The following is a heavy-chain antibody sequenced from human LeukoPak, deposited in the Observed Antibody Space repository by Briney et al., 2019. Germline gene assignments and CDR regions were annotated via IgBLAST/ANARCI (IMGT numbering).Heavy chain of an antibody. CDR1: GYTFTGYY. V-gene: IGHV1-2*02. J-gene: IGHJ3*02. CDR2: INPNSGGT. CDR3: ARDTAMVNDAFDI. D-gene: IGHD5-18*01. Sequence: GASVRVSCKASGYTFTGYYMHWVRQAPGQGLEWMGWINPNSGGTNYAQKFQGRVTMTRDTSISTAYMELSRLRSDDTAVYYCARDTAMVNDAFDIWGQGTMVTVSS.